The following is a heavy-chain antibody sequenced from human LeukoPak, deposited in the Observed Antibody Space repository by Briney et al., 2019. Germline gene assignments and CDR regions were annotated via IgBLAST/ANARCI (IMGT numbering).Heavy chain of an antibody. CDR3: AKDNYDSSGYYRFDY. CDR2: ISGNGVST. D-gene: IGHD3-22*01. V-gene: IGHV3-64*01. J-gene: IGHJ4*02. Sequence: GGSLRLSCAASGFTFSSYAMYWVRRTPGKGLEYVSVISGNGVSTHYATSVKGRFTISRDNAKNSLYLQMNSLRAEDTALYYCAKDNYDSSGYYRFDYWGQGTLVTVSS. CDR1: GFTFSSYA.